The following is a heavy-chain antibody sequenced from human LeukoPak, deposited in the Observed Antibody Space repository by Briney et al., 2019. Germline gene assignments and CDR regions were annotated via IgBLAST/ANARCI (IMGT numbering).Heavy chain of an antibody. D-gene: IGHD3/OR15-3a*01. Sequence: QPGGSLRLSCAASGFTFSSYWMSWVRQAPGKGLEWVANIKQDGSEKYYVDSVKGRFTISRDNAKKSLFLQMNSLRPEDTAVYYCARDRWTGAGDGFDIWGQGTMVTVSS. CDR3: ARDRWTGAGDGFDI. J-gene: IGHJ3*02. CDR2: IKQDGSEK. V-gene: IGHV3-7*01. CDR1: GFTFSSYW.